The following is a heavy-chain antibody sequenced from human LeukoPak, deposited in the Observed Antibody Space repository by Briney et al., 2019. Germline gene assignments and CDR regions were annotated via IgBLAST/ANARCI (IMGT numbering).Heavy chain of an antibody. CDR3: ARSTVTPGY. J-gene: IGHJ4*02. D-gene: IGHD4-17*01. CDR2: ISSSSSGTI. V-gene: IGHV3-48*02. CDR1: GFTLSSYS. Sequence: GGSLRLSCAASGFTLSSYSMNWVRQAPGKGLEWVSYISSSSSGTIFYADSVKGRSTISRDNAKNSLHLQMNSLRDEDTAVYYCARSTVTPGYWGQGTLVTVSS.